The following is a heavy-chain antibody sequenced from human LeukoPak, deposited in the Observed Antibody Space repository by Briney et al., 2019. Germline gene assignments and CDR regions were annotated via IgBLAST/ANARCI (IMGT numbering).Heavy chain of an antibody. CDR2: INPNSGGT. D-gene: IGHD3-10*01. CDR3: ARAWDRGLVVGFGEFYNWFDP. Sequence: ASVKVSCKASGYTFTGYYMHWVRQAPGQGLEWMGWINPNSGGTNYAQKFQGWVTMTRDTSISTAYMELSRLRSDDTAVYYCARAWDRGLVVGFGEFYNWFDPWGQGTLVTVSS. V-gene: IGHV1-2*04. J-gene: IGHJ5*02. CDR1: GYTFTGYY.